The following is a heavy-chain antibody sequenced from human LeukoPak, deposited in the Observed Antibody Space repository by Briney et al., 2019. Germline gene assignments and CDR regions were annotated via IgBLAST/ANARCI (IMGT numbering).Heavy chain of an antibody. V-gene: IGHV4-4*02. J-gene: IGHJ4*02. D-gene: IGHD6-19*01. CDR2: IYHSGST. Sequence: PSETLSLTCAVSGGSISSSNWWSWVRQPPGKGLEWIGEIYHSGSTNYNSSLKSRVTISVDKSKNQFSLKLSSVTAADTAVYYCARTGYSSVFKSFDSWGQGTLVTVSS. CDR3: ARTGYSSVFKSFDS. CDR1: GGSISSSNW.